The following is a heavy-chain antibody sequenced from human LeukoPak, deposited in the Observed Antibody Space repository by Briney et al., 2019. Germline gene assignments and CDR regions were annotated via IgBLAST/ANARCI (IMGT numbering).Heavy chain of an antibody. J-gene: IGHJ4*02. CDR2: TYYNSQWYN. Sequence: PSQTLSLTCAISGDSVSRNNIAWNWIRQSPSRDLEWLGRTYYNSQWYNDYAVSVRSRITINPDTSKNQFSLQLNSVTPEDTAVYFCARGRDVVVVPAADFDYWGQGILVTVSS. D-gene: IGHD2-2*01. V-gene: IGHV6-1*01. CDR1: GDSVSRNNIA. CDR3: ARGRDVVVVPAADFDY.